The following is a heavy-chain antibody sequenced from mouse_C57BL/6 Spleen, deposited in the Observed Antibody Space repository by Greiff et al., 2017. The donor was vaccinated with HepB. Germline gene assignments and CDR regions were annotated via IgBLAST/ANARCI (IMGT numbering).Heavy chain of an antibody. CDR3: ARGPYYPYFDY. CDR1: GYSITSGYY. CDR2: ISYDGSN. Sequence: EVKLQESGPGLVKPSQSLSLTCSVTGYSITSGYYWNWIRQFPGNKLEWMGYISYDGSNNYNPSLKNRISITRDTSKNQFFLKLNSVTTEDTATYYCARGPYYPYFDYWGQGTTLTVSS. J-gene: IGHJ2*01. D-gene: IGHD2-10*01. V-gene: IGHV3-6*01.